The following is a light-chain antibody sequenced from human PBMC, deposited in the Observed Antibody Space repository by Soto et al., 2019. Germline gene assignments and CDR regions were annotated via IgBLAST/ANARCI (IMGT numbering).Light chain of an antibody. CDR3: QDSHSYPWT. Sequence: NHRILSDSTLSVYGRNIVTSNCRISQTISNWLAWYQQKPGKAPKLLIYKASTFKSGVPSSFSCCRSGTAYNLTTRTLQPDEFAPDCCQDSHSYPWTFSEGTNLDIK. V-gene: IGKV1-5*03. CDR2: KAS. J-gene: IGKJ1*01. CDR1: QTISNW.